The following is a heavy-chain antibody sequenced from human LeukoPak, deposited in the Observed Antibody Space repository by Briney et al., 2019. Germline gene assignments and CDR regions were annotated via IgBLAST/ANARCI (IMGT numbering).Heavy chain of an antibody. J-gene: IGHJ4*02. Sequence: GGSLRLSCAASGFTFSSYWMSWVRQAPGKGLEWVANIKQDGSEKYYVDSVKGRFTISRDNAKNSLYLQMNSLRAEDTAVYYCARVRGILTGYNDYWGQGTLVTVSS. CDR3: ARVRGILTGYNDY. V-gene: IGHV3-7*03. D-gene: IGHD3-9*01. CDR1: GFTFSSYW. CDR2: IKQDGSEK.